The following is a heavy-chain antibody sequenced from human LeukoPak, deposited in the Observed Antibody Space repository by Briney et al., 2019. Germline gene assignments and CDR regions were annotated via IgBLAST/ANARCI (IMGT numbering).Heavy chain of an antibody. Sequence: GGSLRLSCAASGFTFIDYYMNWIRQAPGKGLEWVSYISGSGSTIYYADSVKGRFTISRDNAKNSLYLQMSSLRPEDTAVYYCARERGRVEMATNPRSTYMDVWGKGTTVTVSS. V-gene: IGHV3-11*01. J-gene: IGHJ6*03. CDR2: ISGSGSTI. CDR3: ARERGRVEMATNPRSTYMDV. CDR1: GFTFIDYY. D-gene: IGHD5-24*01.